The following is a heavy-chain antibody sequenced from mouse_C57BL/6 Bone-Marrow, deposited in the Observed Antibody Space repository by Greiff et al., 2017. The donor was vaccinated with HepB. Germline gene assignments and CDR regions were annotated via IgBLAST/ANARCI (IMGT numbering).Heavy chain of an antibody. CDR1: GYTFTSYW. D-gene: IGHD1-1*01. V-gene: IGHV1-52*01. CDR3: ARGIITTVSY. CDR2: IDPSDSET. J-gene: IGHJ3*01. Sequence: VQLQQSGAELVRPGSSVKLSCKASGYTFTSYWMHWVKQRPIQGLEWIGNIDPSDSETHYNQKFKDKATLTVDKSSSTAYMQLSSLTSEDSAVYYCARGIITTVSYWGQGTLVTVSA.